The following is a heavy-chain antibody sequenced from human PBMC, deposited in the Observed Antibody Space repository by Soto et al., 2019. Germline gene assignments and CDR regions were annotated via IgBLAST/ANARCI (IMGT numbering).Heavy chain of an antibody. CDR2: IWYDGSRK. V-gene: IGHV3-33*01. CDR3: AGGIYYAGGDGYGPGAY. J-gene: IGHJ4*02. Sequence: QVQLVESGGGVVQPGGSLRLSCAASGVTFSSYAMHWVRQAPGKGLEWMAVIWYDGSRKHYADSLKGRFTISRDNPKNTLYLEMNSLRVEDTAVYYCAGGIYYAGGDGYGPGAYWGQGTLVSVSS. CDR1: GVTFSSYA. D-gene: IGHD3-16*01.